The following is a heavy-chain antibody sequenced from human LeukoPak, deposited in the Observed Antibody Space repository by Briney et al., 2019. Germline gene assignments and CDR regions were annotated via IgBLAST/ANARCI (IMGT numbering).Heavy chain of an antibody. J-gene: IGHJ4*02. Sequence: PGGSLRLSCAASGFSFSSYWMSWVRQAPGKGLEWVANIRQDGSEKYYVDFVKGRFTISRDNAKNSLYLQMNSLRAEDTAVYYCAKDLDYDSSGWYVPDPLDYWGQGTLVTVSS. CDR2: IRQDGSEK. CDR3: AKDLDYDSSGWYVPDPLDY. D-gene: IGHD6-19*01. CDR1: GFSFSSYW. V-gene: IGHV3-7*01.